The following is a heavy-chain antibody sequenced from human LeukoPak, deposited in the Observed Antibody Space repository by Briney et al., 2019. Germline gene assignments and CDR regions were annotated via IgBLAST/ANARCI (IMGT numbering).Heavy chain of an antibody. Sequence: GGFLRLSCAASGFTFDDYAMHWVRQAPGKGLEGVSLISWDGGSTYYADSVKGRFTISRDNSKNSLYLQMNSLRAEDTALYYCAKAYSGYDSYFDYWGQGTLVTVSS. D-gene: IGHD5-12*01. J-gene: IGHJ4*02. CDR1: GFTFDDYA. CDR3: AKAYSGYDSYFDY. V-gene: IGHV3-43D*04. CDR2: ISWDGGST.